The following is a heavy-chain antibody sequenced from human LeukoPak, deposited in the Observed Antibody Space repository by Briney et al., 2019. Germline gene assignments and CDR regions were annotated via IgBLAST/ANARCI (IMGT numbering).Heavy chain of an antibody. D-gene: IGHD3-10*01. CDR1: GFTFSSYS. CDR3: ARDKRGVGEDYYYYYMDV. J-gene: IGHJ6*03. Sequence: PGGSLRLSCAASGFTFSSYSMNWVRQAPGKGLEWVGRTRNKANSYTTEYAASVKGRFTISRDDSKNSLYLQMNSLKTEDTAVYYCARDKRGVGEDYYYYYMDVWGKGTTVTVSS. CDR2: TRNKANSYTT. V-gene: IGHV3-72*01.